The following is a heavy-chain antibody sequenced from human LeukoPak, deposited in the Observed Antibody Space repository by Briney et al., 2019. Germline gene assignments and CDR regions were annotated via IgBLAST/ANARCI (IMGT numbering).Heavy chain of an antibody. J-gene: IGHJ3*02. CDR1: GYTFTSCG. CDR3: ARGLCGGDCYDAFDI. D-gene: IGHD2-21*02. CDR2: ISAYNGNT. Sequence: ASVKVSCKASGYTFTSCGISWVRQAPGQGLEWMGWISAYNGNTNYAQKLQGRVTMTTDTSTSTAYMELSSLRSEDTAVYYCARGLCGGDCYDAFDIWGQGTMVTVSS. V-gene: IGHV1-18*01.